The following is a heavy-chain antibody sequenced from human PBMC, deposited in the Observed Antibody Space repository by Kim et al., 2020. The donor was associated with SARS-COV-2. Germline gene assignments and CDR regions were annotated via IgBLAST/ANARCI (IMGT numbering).Heavy chain of an antibody. D-gene: IGHD3-16*02. CDR2: INHSGST. CDR3: ARVVFTFGGVIAIDY. CDR1: GGSFSGYY. V-gene: IGHV4-34*01. J-gene: IGHJ4*02. Sequence: SETLSLTCAVYGGSFSGYYWSWIRQPPGKGLEWIGEINHSGSTNYNPSLKSRVTISVDTSKNQFSLKLSSVTAADTAVYYCARVVFTFGGVIAIDYWGQGTLVTVSS.